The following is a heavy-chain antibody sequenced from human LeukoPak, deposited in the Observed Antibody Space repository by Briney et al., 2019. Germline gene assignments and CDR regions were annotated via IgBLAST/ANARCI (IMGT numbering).Heavy chain of an antibody. D-gene: IGHD5-24*01. CDR2: IGISSGNT. CDR3: ARDYKYAFDN. Sequence: GGSLRLSCAASGFTFSAYSMNWVRQAPGKGLEWISYIGISSGNTKYADSVKGRFTISGDKAKNSLYLQMNSLRVEDTAVYYCARDYKYAFDNWGQGNPGHRLL. CDR1: GFTFSAYS. J-gene: IGHJ4*02. V-gene: IGHV3-48*01.